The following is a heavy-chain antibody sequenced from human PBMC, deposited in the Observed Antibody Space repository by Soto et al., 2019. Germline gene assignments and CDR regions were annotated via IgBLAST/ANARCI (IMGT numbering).Heavy chain of an antibody. CDR3: ARGGPALTRGKADY. CDR2: IWYDGSNK. CDR1: GFSFSSYA. V-gene: IGHV3-33*01. Sequence: PGGSLRLSCAASGFSFSSYAMHWVRQAPGKGLEWVAVIWYDGSNKYYTDSVKGRFTISRDNSKNTLYLQMNSLRVEDTALYFCARGGPALTRGKADYWGQGTLVTVSS. J-gene: IGHJ4*02.